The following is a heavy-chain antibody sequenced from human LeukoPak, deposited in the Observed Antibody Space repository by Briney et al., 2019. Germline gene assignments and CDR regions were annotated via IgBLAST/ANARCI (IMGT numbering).Heavy chain of an antibody. J-gene: IGHJ3*02. V-gene: IGHV4-31*03. D-gene: IGHD2-21*02. CDR2: IYYSGST. CDR3: ARFIVVVTATQYYAFDI. CDR1: GGSISSGGYY. Sequence: SETLSLTCTVSGGSISSGGYYWSWIRHHPGKGLEWSGYIYYSGSTYYNPSPKSRVTISVDTSKNQFSLKLSSVTAADTAVYYCARFIVVVTATQYYAFDIWGQGTMVTVSS.